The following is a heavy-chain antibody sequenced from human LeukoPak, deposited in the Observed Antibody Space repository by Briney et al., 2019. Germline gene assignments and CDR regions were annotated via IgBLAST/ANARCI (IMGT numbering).Heavy chain of an antibody. J-gene: IGHJ4*02. V-gene: IGHV3-30-3*01. D-gene: IGHD1-26*01. CDR3: ARGRDSGSYSSYFDY. Sequence: PGRSLRLSCAASGFTFSSFAMHWVRQAPGKGLEWVAVISYDGSDEYYADSVRGRFTISRDNSKNSLYLQMNSLRVEDTAVYYCARGRDSGSYSSYFDYWGQGILVTVSS. CDR2: ISYDGSDE. CDR1: GFTFSSFA.